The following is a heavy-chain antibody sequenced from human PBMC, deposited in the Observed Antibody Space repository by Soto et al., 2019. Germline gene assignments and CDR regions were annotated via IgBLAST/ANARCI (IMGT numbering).Heavy chain of an antibody. Sequence: QVQLVESGGGVVQPGRSLRLSCAASGFTFSSYGMHWVRQAPGKGLEWVAVISYDGSNKYYADSVKGRFTLSRDNSKNTLYLQLNSLRAEDTAVYYCAKDELLAAAGSGGFDYWGQGTLVTVSS. J-gene: IGHJ4*02. D-gene: IGHD6-13*01. V-gene: IGHV3-30*18. CDR3: AKDELLAAAGSGGFDY. CDR2: ISYDGSNK. CDR1: GFTFSSYG.